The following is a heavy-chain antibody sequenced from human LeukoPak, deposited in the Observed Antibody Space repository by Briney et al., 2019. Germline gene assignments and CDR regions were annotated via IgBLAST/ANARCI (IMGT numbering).Heavy chain of an antibody. CDR3: ARGHCTNGVCYIEGFDY. CDR2: IIPIFGTA. J-gene: IGHJ4*02. Sequence: SVKVSCKASGYTFTSYGISWVRQAPGQGLEWMGGIIPIFGTANYAQKFQGRVTITADESTSTAYMELSSLRSEDTAVYYCARGHCTNGVCYIEGFDYWGQGTLVTVSS. D-gene: IGHD2-8*01. CDR1: GYTFTSYG. V-gene: IGHV1-69*13.